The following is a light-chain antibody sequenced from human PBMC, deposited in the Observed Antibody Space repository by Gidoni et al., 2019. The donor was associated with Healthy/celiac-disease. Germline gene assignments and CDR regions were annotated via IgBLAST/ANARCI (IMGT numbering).Light chain of an antibody. CDR1: QSISSY. J-gene: IGKJ2*01. Sequence: DLQLIQSPSSLSASVGDRVIITCRASQSISSYLYRYQQKPGKARKLLIYAASSLQSGVTSRFSGSRSGTNYTLTISSRQHEDVATYYYQQSYSTPRYTFGQGTKLEIK. CDR3: QQSYSTPRYT. V-gene: IGKV1-39*01. CDR2: AAS.